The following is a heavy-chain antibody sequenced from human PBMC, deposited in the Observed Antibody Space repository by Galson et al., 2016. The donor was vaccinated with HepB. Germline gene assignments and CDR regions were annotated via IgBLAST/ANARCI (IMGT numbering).Heavy chain of an antibody. V-gene: IGHV3-7*01. CDR3: ARAYSRLGRWRLLYYFDY. CDR1: GFIFRSYW. CDR2: INQDGSDK. Sequence: SLRLSCAASGFIFRSYWMSWVRQAPGKGLEWVANINQDGSDKYYVDSVKGRFTISRDNAKNSLYLQMNSLRAEDTAVYYCARAYSRLGRWRLLYYFDYWGQGTLVTVSS. J-gene: IGHJ4*02. D-gene: IGHD2/OR15-2a*01.